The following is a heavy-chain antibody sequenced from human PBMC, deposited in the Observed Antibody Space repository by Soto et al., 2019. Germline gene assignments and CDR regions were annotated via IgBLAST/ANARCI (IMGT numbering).Heavy chain of an antibody. Sequence: QVQLQQWGAGLLKPSETLSLTCAVYGGSFSGYYWSWIRQPPGKGLEWIGEINHSGSTNYNPSLKSRVTISVDTSKNQFSLKLSSVTAADTAVYYCARGILDTCTNGVCYGEWFDPWGQGTLVTVSS. J-gene: IGHJ5*02. D-gene: IGHD2-8*01. V-gene: IGHV4-34*01. CDR3: ARGILDTCTNGVCYGEWFDP. CDR1: GGSFSGYY. CDR2: INHSGST.